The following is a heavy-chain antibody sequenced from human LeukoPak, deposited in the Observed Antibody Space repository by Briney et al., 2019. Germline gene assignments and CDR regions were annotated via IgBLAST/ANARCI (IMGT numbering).Heavy chain of an antibody. CDR3: SKDGCYPRGVNFGY. D-gene: IGHD2-15*01. CDR2: IGGSGGRT. CDR1: GFTFRKYA. Sequence: GGSLRLSCAASGFTFRKYAMSWVRQAPGKGLEWVSAIGGSGGRTFYADSVKGRFTISRDNSKNTLYLQMNSLRAEDTAVYYCSKDGCYPRGVNFGYRGQGTLGNGS. J-gene: IGHJ4*02. V-gene: IGHV3-23*01.